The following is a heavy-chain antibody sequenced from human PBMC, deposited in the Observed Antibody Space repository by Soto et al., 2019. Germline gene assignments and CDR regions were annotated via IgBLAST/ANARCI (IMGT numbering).Heavy chain of an antibody. CDR1: GGAFRNHV. Sequence: VASVKVSCKASGGAFRNHVFNWVRQAPGHGLEWMGGIIPIIGTPNYAQKFQGRVTITADASTNTVYLEVSSLRSQDTAVYYCARDLEFRDGNISHLDYWGQGTLVTVSS. D-gene: IGHD3-10*01. V-gene: IGHV1-69*13. CDR3: ARDLEFRDGNISHLDY. CDR2: IIPIIGTP. J-gene: IGHJ4*02.